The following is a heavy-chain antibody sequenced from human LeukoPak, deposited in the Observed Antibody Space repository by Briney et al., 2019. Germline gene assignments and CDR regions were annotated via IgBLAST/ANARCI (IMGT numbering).Heavy chain of an antibody. CDR2: IYYSGST. CDR1: GGSISSGGYY. J-gene: IGHJ6*02. CDR3: AREPSGSYYNVNYYYGMDV. V-gene: IGHV4-31*03. D-gene: IGHD3-10*01. Sequence: SETLSLTCTVSGGSISSGGYYWSWIRQHPGKGLEWIGYIYYSGSTYYNPSLKSRVTISVDTSKNQFSLKLSSVTAADTAVYYCAREPSGSYYNVNYYYGMDVWGQGTTVTVSS.